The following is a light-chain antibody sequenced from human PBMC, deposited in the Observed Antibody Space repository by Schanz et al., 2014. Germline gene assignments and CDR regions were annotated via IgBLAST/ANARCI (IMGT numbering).Light chain of an antibody. Sequence: QSVLTQPPSASGPPGQRVTISCSGSSSNMEFNYVYWYQQVPGAAPKVLIYRTNQRPAGVPDRFSASKSGTSASLAITGLQAEDEADYYCQSYDSSLSGDVFGTGTKLTVL. CDR2: RTN. V-gene: IGLV1-47*01. CDR1: SSNMEFNY. CDR3: QSYDSSLSGDV. J-gene: IGLJ1*01.